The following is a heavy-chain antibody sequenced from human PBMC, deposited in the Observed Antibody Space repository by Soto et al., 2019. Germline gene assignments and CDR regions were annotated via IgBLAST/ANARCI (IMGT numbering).Heavy chain of an antibody. J-gene: IGHJ3*02. CDR1: GFTFSSYS. CDR2: ISSSSSYI. D-gene: IGHD1-26*01. Sequence: GGSLRLSCAASGFTFSSYSMNWVRQAPGKGLEWVSSISSSSSYIYYADSVKGRFTISRDNAKNSLYLQMNSLRAEDTAVYYCARGSGGSSTDAFDIWGQGTIVTVSS. V-gene: IGHV3-21*01. CDR3: ARGSGGSSTDAFDI.